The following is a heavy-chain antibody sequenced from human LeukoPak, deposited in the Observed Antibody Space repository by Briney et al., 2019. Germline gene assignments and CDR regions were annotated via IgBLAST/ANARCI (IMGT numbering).Heavy chain of an antibody. Sequence: GGSLRLSCAASGFIFSDHYMDWVRQAPGKGLEWVGRTRNKADSYTTEYAASVKGRFTISRDDSKNSLYLQMNSLKTEDTAVYYCARDRGGGYSYGYSLDYWGQGTLVTVSS. CDR3: ARDRGGGYSYGYSLDY. J-gene: IGHJ4*02. D-gene: IGHD5-18*01. CDR1: GFIFSDHY. CDR2: TRNKADSYTT. V-gene: IGHV3-72*01.